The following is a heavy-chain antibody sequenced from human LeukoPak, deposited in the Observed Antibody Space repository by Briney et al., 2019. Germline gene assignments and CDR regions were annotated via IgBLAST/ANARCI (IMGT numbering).Heavy chain of an antibody. CDR2: IFYSGST. CDR1: GASVSSSSYY. Sequence: SETLPLTCTVSGASVSSSSYYWEWIRQPPGKGLEWVGSIFYSGSTSYNPSLKSRVTISVDTSKNQFSLRLSSVTATDTAVYYCATRRSGSHPYYWGQGTLVTVSS. V-gene: IGHV4-39*01. CDR3: ATRRSGSHPYY. J-gene: IGHJ4*02. D-gene: IGHD1-26*01.